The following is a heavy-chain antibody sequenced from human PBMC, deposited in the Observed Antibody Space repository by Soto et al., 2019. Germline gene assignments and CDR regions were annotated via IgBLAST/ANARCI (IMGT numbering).Heavy chain of an antibody. CDR2: IYYSGST. D-gene: IGHD2-21*01. Sequence: PSETLSLTCTVSGGSISSYYWSWIRQPPGKGLEWIGYIYYSGSTNYNPSLKSRVTISVDTSKNQFSLKLRYVTAADTAVYYCARPVYSPTQIVYYYYCMDVWGKGTTVTV. J-gene: IGHJ6*03. CDR1: GGSISSYY. CDR3: ARPVYSPTQIVYYYYCMDV. V-gene: IGHV4-59*01.